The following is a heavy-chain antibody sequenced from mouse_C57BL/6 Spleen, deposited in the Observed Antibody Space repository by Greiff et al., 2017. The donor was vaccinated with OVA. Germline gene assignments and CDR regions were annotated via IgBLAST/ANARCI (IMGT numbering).Heavy chain of an antibody. J-gene: IGHJ2*01. Sequence: EVKVVESGGDLVKPGGSLKLSCAASGFTFSSYGMSWVRQTPDTRLEWVATISSGGSYTYYPDSVKGRFTISRDNAKNTLYLQMSSLKSEDTAMYYCARHSSRPFDYWGQGTTLTVSS. CDR3: ARHSSRPFDY. D-gene: IGHD1-1*01. CDR2: ISSGGSYT. CDR1: GFTFSSYG. V-gene: IGHV5-6*01.